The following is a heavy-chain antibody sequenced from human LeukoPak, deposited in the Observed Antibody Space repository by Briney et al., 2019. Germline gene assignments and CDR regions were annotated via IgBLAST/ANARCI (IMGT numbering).Heavy chain of an antibody. Sequence: AGGSLRLSCAASGFTFSSYEMNWVRQAPGKGLEWISYISNSGSSIFYADSVKGRFTIARDNARSSLYLQMNSLRAEDTAVYYCARDRPDRGYSYGRDFDYWGQGTLVTVSS. J-gene: IGHJ4*02. CDR1: GFTFSSYE. CDR2: ISNSGSSI. CDR3: ARDRPDRGYSYGRDFDY. V-gene: IGHV3-48*03. D-gene: IGHD5-18*01.